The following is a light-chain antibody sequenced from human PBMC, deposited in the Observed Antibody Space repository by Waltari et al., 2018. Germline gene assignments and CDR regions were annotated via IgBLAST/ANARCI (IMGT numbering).Light chain of an antibody. CDR3: CSFAGSYTFV. V-gene: IGLV2-11*01. CDR2: DVS. CDR1: SRDGGGSHY. Sequence: QSALTQPLSLSGSPGQSVTISCTGTSRDGGGSHYVSWFQQHPGKVPKLLIYDVSERPSDVPDRFSGSKSANTASLTISGLQTEDEADYYCCSFAGSYTFVFGTGTRVTVL. J-gene: IGLJ1*01.